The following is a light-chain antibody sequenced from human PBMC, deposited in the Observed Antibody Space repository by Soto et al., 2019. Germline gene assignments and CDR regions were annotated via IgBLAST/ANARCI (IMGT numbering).Light chain of an antibody. CDR2: SNT. J-gene: IGLJ2*01. V-gene: IGLV1-44*01. CDR1: SSNIGSHT. CDR3: AAWDGSVNGVV. Sequence: QSVLTQPPSASGTPGQTIAISCSRGSSNIGSHTVNWYKQLPGTAPRLLIYSNTQPPSGVPDRFSGSKSGSSASLAIGGLQSEYEGDYSCAAWDGSVNGVVFGGGTKVTVL.